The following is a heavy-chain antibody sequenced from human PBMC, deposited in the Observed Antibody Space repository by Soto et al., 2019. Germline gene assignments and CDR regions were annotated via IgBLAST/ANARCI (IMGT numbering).Heavy chain of an antibody. Sequence: ASVNVSCKASGYTFTSYGLSWVRQAPGQGLEWMGWISAYNGNTNYAQKLQGRVTMTTDTSTSTAYMEMRSLRSDDTAVYYCARDSRIEARPSNPWGQGTLVTVSS. J-gene: IGHJ4*02. CDR3: ARDSRIEARPSNP. CDR1: GYTFTSYG. D-gene: IGHD6-6*01. V-gene: IGHV1-18*01. CDR2: ISAYNGNT.